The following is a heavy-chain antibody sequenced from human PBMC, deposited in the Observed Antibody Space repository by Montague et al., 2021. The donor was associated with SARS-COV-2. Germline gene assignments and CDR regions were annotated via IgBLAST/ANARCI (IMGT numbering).Heavy chain of an antibody. J-gene: IGHJ6*02. V-gene: IGHV4-61*02. CDR3: ARDFDWQQDPSTDYFHYGMDV. D-gene: IGHD3-9*01. CDR1: GDSITSGFYY. CDR2: IHTSGST. Sequence: TLSLTCAVSGDSITSGFYYWSWLRQPAGRGLEWIGRIHTSGSTNYNPSLKTRVTISLDRSKNQFSLILSSVTAADTAVYFCARDFDWQQDPSTDYFHYGMDVWGRGTTVIVSS.